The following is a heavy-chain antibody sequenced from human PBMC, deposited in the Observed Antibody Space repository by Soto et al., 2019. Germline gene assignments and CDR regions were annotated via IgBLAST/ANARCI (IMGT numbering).Heavy chain of an antibody. V-gene: IGHV3-23*01. CDR1: GFTFSSYA. D-gene: IGHD5-12*01. Sequence: WGSLRLSCAASGFTFSSYAMSWVRQAPGKGLEWVSAISGSGGSTYYADSVKDRFTISRDNSKNTLYLQMNSLRAEDTAVYYCAKDPVDGWLRYCFDYWGQGTLVTVSS. CDR3: AKDPVDGWLRYCFDY. CDR2: ISGSGGST. J-gene: IGHJ4*02.